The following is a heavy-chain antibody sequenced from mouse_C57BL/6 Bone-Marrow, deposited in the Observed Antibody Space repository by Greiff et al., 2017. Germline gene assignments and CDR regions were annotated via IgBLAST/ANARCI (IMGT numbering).Heavy chain of an antibody. Sequence: VQLQQSGPELVKPGASVKISCKASGYTFTDYYMNWVKQSHGKSLEWIGDINPNNGGTSYNQKFKGKATLTVDKSSSTAYMELRSLTSEDSAVYYCAREVGTVGRGVYAMDYWGQGTSVTVSS. V-gene: IGHV1-26*01. J-gene: IGHJ4*01. CDR2: INPNNGGT. CDR1: GYTFTDYY. D-gene: IGHD1-1*01. CDR3: AREVGTVGRGVYAMDY.